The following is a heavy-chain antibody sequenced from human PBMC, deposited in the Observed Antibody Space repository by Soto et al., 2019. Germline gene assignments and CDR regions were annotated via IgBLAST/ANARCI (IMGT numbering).Heavy chain of an antibody. CDR2: ISYDGSNK. CDR1: GFTFSSYA. CDR3: ARDHRTTYYYDSSGYYLDY. D-gene: IGHD3-22*01. V-gene: IGHV3-30-3*01. Sequence: GGSLRLSCAASGFTFSSYAMHWVRQAPGKGLEWVAVISYDGSNKYYADSVKGRFTISRDNSKNTLYLQMNSLRAEDTAVYYCARDHRTTYYYDSSGYYLDYWGQGTLVTVS. J-gene: IGHJ4*02.